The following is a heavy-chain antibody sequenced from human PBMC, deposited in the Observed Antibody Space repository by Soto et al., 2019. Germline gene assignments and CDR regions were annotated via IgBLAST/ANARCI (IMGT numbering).Heavy chain of an antibody. D-gene: IGHD3-10*01. CDR3: VGGQYYCDY. CDR1: GFPFTTYG. V-gene: IGHV3-30*03. J-gene: IGHJ4*02. CDR2: ISYDGSNT. Sequence: QVQLVESGGGVVQPGRSLRLSCAASGFPFTTYGMHWVREGPGKGLEWVAVISYDGSNTYYADSVKGRFTISRDNSKNTLYLQMNSLRPEDTALYYGVGGQYYCDYRGQGTLVTVSS.